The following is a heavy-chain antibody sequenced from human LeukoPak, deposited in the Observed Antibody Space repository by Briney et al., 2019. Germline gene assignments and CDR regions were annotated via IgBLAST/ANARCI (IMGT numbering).Heavy chain of an antibody. CDR2: INEDGSIT. V-gene: IGHV3-74*01. CDR1: GFTFRTYW. Sequence: GGSLRLSCAVSGFTFRTYWMHWFRQVPGKGLVWVSRINEDGSITNYADSVTGRFRISRDNAENTLYLQMNSLRAEDTAVYYCGRDLGGRSGLWGQGTLVTVSS. J-gene: IGHJ4*02. CDR3: GRDLGGRSGL. D-gene: IGHD1-26*01.